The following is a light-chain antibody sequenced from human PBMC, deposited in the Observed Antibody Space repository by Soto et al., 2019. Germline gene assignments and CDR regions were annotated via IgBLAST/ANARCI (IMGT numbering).Light chain of an antibody. CDR3: TSYAGDTSLGV. CDR1: SSDVGGYNY. CDR2: EVS. J-gene: IGLJ3*02. V-gene: IGLV2-8*01. Sequence: QSVLTQPPSASGSPGQSVTIPCTGTSSDVGGYNYVSWYQQHPGKAPKLMIYEVSKRPSGVPDRFSGSKSGNTASLTVSGLQAEDEADYYCTSYAGDTSLGVLGGGTKLTVL.